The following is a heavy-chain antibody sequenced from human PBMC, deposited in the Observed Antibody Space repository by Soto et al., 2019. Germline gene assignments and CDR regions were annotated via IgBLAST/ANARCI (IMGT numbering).Heavy chain of an antibody. CDR1: GYSFTSHV. CDR2: IKPGTGAT. D-gene: IGHD3-22*01. CDR3: VRGYYYDISGDYLDP. V-gene: IGHV1-3*01. Sequence: QVRLLQSGAVAMKTGASVELSCEASGYSFTSHVIHWLRQAPGERLEWMGWIKPGTGATKYLQTLQDRVTISRDTSANIGNLEMRSLRSEDTAVDYCVRGYYYDISGDYLDPWGKGTLVTVSS. J-gene: IGHJ5*02.